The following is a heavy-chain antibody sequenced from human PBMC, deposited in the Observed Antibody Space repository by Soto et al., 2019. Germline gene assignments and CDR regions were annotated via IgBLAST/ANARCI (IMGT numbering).Heavy chain of an antibody. CDR3: ARHPVDIVAKSNPDY. CDR2: IYDNGSP. D-gene: IGHD5-12*01. CDR1: GGSVSTGGYY. V-gene: IGHV4-39*01. Sequence: TSETLSLTCTVSGGSVSTGGYYWNWIRQHPGKGLEWIGYIYDNGSPYYNPSLKSRVTISVDTSKNQFSLKLSSVTAADTAVYYCARHPVDIVAKSNPDYWGQGTLVTVSS. J-gene: IGHJ4*02.